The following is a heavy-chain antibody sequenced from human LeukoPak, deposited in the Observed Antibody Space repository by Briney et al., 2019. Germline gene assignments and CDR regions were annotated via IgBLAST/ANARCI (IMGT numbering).Heavy chain of an antibody. CDR2: IKQDGSEK. CDR3: AHSGSYIDY. D-gene: IGHD1-26*01. CDR1: GFTFSSYW. J-gene: IGHJ4*02. V-gene: IGHV3-7*01. Sequence: GGSLRLSCAASGFTFSSYWMSWVRQAPGKGLEWVANIKQDGSEKHYVDSVKGRFTISRDNAKNSLYLQMNSLRAEDAAVYYCAHSGSYIDYWGQGTLVTVSS.